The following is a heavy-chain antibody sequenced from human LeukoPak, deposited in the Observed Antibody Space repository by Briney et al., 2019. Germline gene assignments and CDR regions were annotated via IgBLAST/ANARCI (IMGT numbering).Heavy chain of an antibody. J-gene: IGHJ6*02. CDR2: INTNTGNP. CDR1: GYTFTSYA. CDR3: AKTGSWGYGDYDPGYYYYYGMDV. Sequence: ASVKVSCKASGYTFTSYAMNWVRQAPGQGLEWMGWINTNTGNPTYAQGFTGRFVFSLDTSVSTAYLQISSLKAEDTAVYYCAKTGSWGYGDYDPGYYYYYGMDVWGQGTTVTVSS. D-gene: IGHD4-17*01. V-gene: IGHV7-4-1*02.